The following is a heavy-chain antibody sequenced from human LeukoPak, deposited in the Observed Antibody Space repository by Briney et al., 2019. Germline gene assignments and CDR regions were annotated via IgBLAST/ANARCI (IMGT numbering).Heavy chain of an antibody. CDR1: GGSISSYY. J-gene: IGHJ4*02. CDR3: ARGGGWAKFDY. Sequence: SETLSLTCTVSGGSISSYYWSWIRQPPGKGLEWIGYIYYSGSTNYNLSLKSRVTISVDTSKNQFSLKLSSVTATDTAVYYCARGGGWAKFDYWGQGTLVTVSS. D-gene: IGHD6-19*01. CDR2: IYYSGST. V-gene: IGHV4-59*01.